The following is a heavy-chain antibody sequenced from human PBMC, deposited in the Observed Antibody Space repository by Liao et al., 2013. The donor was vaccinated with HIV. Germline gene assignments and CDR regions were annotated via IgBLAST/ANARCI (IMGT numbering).Heavy chain of an antibody. CDR1: GGPFSAYY. J-gene: IGHJ5*02. CDR3: ARFLPHCGGDCYPPYNWFDP. Sequence: QVQLQESGPGLLKPSETLSLTCAVYGGPFSAYYWSWVRQSPVKGLEWIGAIISTGSVDRSPSLAGRVTVSVDTSKNQFSLKLSSVTAADTAVYYCARFLPHCGGDCYPPYNWFDPWGQGTLVIVSS. V-gene: IGHV4-34*10. CDR2: IISTGSV. D-gene: IGHD2-21*01.